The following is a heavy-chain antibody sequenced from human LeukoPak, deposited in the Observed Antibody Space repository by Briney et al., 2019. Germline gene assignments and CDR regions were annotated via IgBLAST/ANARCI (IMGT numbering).Heavy chain of an antibody. CDR1: GGSISSYY. CDR2: IYYSGST. Sequence: SETLSLTRTVSGGSISSYYWSWIRQPPGKGLEWIGYIYYSGSTNYNPSLKSRVTISVDTSKNQFSLKLSSVTAADTAVYYCARAGSYGASYAFDIWGQGTMVTVSS. D-gene: IGHD5-18*01. J-gene: IGHJ3*02. CDR3: ARAGSYGASYAFDI. V-gene: IGHV4-59*01.